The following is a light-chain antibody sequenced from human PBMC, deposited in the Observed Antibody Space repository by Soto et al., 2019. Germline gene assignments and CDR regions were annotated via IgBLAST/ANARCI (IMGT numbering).Light chain of an antibody. CDR3: CSYAGTYSYV. CDR2: DVN. Sequence: QLVLTQPRSVSGSPGQSVAISCTGTSGDVGAYNFVSWYQQHPGNAPKLIIYDVNSRPSGVPHRFSGSKSGNTASLTISGLQAEDEADYYCCSYAGTYSYVFGAGTKLTVL. J-gene: IGLJ2*01. CDR1: SGDVGAYNF. V-gene: IGLV2-11*01.